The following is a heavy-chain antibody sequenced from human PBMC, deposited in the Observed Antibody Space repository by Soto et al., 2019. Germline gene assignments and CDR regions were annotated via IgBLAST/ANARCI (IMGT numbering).Heavy chain of an antibody. CDR1: GGSISQYY. CDR2: IYSGGST. D-gene: IGHD3-10*01. Sequence: QVQLQESGPGLVKPSETLSLSCGVSGGSISQYYWSWIRQPAGKGLEWIGRIYSGGSTNYNPSIEIRVTISVDTSKNPFALKLSSVTAADTAVYYCARGPGGFGDFSLDYWGQGTLVTVSS. CDR3: ARGPGGFGDFSLDY. J-gene: IGHJ4*02. V-gene: IGHV4-4*07.